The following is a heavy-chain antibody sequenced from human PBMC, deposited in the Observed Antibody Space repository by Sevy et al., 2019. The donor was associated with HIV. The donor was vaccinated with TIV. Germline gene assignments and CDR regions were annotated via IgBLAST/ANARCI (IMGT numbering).Heavy chain of an antibody. V-gene: IGHV4-34*01. CDR1: GESFSGYY. CDR3: ARHCGGTSCSHAFDI. Sequence: SETLSLTCAVYGESFSGYYWSWIRQPPGKGLEWIGEINHSGSTNYNPSLKSRVTISVDTSKNQFSLKLSSVTTADTAVYYCARHCGGTSCSHAFDIWGQGTMVTVSS. J-gene: IGHJ3*02. D-gene: IGHD2-2*01. CDR2: INHSGST.